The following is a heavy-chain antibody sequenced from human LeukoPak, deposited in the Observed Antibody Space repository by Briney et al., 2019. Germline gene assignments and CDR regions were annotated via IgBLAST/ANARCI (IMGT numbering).Heavy chain of an antibody. CDR3: ARETDSTLFDY. J-gene: IGHJ4*02. CDR2: IKQDGSEK. CDR1: GFTFSSYW. Sequence: GGSLRLSCAASGFTFSSYWMNWVRQAPGKGLEWVANIKQDGSEKYYVDSVKGRFTISRDNAKNSLFLQMNSLRAEDTAIYYCARETDSTLFDYWGQGTLVTVSS. D-gene: IGHD2-2*01. V-gene: IGHV3-7*01.